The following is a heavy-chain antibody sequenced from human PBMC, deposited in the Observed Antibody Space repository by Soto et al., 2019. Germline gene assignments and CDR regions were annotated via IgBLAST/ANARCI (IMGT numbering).Heavy chain of an antibody. CDR2: ILKDGKSK. Sequence: QVQLVESGGGVVQPGGSLRLSCAASGFILSDFAMHWVRQAPGRGLEWVAVILKDGKSKYYADSVRGRLTISSDTSKERIFLQLTSLSLDASAVYYCAKQGCNGGRCFSWFDPGGQGPPVIFSS. D-gene: IGHD2-15*01. CDR1: GFILSDFA. CDR3: AKQGCNGGRCFSWFDP. J-gene: IGHJ5*02. V-gene: IGHV3-30*04.